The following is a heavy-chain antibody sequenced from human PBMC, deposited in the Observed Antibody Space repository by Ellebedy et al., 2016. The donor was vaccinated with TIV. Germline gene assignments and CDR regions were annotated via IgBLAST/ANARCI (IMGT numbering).Heavy chain of an antibody. D-gene: IGHD1-1*01. CDR3: AKAGGIQLWSPTNDY. V-gene: IGHV3-30*18. CDR1: GFIFSSYS. J-gene: IGHJ4*02. CDR2: ISYTGSNR. Sequence: GGSLRLSXAASGFIFSSYSMHWVRQAPGKGMEWVAAISYTGSNRYYADSVKGRFTISRGNSKKTLYLQMSSLIPDDTAVYYCAKAGGIQLWSPTNDYWGQGTLVTVSS.